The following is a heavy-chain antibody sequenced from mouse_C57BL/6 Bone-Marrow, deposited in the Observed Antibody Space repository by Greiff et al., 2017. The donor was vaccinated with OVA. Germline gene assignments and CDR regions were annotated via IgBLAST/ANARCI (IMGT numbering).Heavy chain of an antibody. J-gene: IGHJ3*01. CDR1: GFTFSDAW. Sequence: DVKLQESGGGLVQPGGSMKLSCAASGFTFSDAWMDWVRQSPEKGLEWVAEIRNKANNHATYYAESVKGRFTISRDDSKSSVYLQMNSLRAEDTGIYYCTRQGGYYGGFAYWGQGTLVTVSA. D-gene: IGHD2-3*01. CDR3: TRQGGYYGGFAY. CDR2: IRNKANNHAT. V-gene: IGHV6-6*01.